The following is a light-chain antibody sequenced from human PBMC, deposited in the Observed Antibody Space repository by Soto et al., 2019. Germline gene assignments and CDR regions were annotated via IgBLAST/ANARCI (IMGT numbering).Light chain of an antibody. CDR2: GAS. CDR3: QQYNVWPLT. CDR1: QSFGGN. J-gene: IGKJ4*01. V-gene: IGKV3D-15*01. Sequence: EIVLTQSPGTLSLSPGDRATLSCRASQSFGGNLLAWYQQKPGQAPRLLIYGASARAIGIPDRFSGSGSGTEFTLTISSLQSEDFAVYYCQQYNVWPLTFGGGTKVEFK.